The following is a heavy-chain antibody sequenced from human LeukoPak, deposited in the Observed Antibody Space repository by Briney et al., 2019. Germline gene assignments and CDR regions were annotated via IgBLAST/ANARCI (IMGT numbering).Heavy chain of an antibody. CDR1: GYTFTSYG. Sequence: ASVKVSCKASGYTFTSYGISWVRQAPGQGHEWMGWISAYNGNTNYAQKLQGRVTMTTDTSTSTAYMELRSLRSDDTAVYYCARERWIQLWLAGYYYYGMDVWGQGTTVTVSS. V-gene: IGHV1-18*01. CDR2: ISAYNGNT. J-gene: IGHJ6*02. D-gene: IGHD5-18*01. CDR3: ARERWIQLWLAGYYYYGMDV.